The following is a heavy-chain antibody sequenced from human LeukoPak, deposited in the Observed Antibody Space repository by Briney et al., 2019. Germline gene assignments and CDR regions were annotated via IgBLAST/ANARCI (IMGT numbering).Heavy chain of an antibody. V-gene: IGHV1-3*01. CDR2: INAGNDDT. CDR1: GYTFTNYA. CDR3: ARERWHCRGNDCYSVYYYGLDV. D-gene: IGHD2-15*01. Sequence: ASVKVSCKSSGYTFTNYAFHWVRQAPGQRLEWLGWINAGNDDTKYSQKFQARVTITRDTSASTVYMELSSLTSDDTAVYYCARERWHCRGNDCYSVYYYGLDVWGQGTTVTVSS. J-gene: IGHJ6*02.